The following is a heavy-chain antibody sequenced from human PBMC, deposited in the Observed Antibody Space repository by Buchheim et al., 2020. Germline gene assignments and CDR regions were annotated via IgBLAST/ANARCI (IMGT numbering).Heavy chain of an antibody. J-gene: IGHJ6*03. D-gene: IGHD6-6*01. CDR1: GFTFSSYA. CDR3: AKATDSSSSSYYYYMDV. Sequence: EVQLLESGGGLIQPGGSLRLSCAASGFTFSSYAMSWVRQAPGKGLEWVSAISGSGDSTYYADSVKGRFPISRDNSKNTLYLQLHSLRAEDTAVYYCAKATDSSSSSYYYYMDVWGKGTT. V-gene: IGHV3-23*01. CDR2: ISGSGDST.